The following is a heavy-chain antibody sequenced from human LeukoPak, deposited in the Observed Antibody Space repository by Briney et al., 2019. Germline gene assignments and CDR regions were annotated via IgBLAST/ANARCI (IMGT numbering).Heavy chain of an antibody. Sequence: GASVKVSCKAFGGTFSSYAISWVRQAPGQGLEWMGRIIPILGIANYAQKFQGRVTITADKSTSTAYMELSSLRSEDTAVYYCASRSVAGHTQFNYWGQGTLVTVSS. D-gene: IGHD6-19*01. V-gene: IGHV1-69*04. CDR2: IIPILGIA. J-gene: IGHJ4*02. CDR3: ASRSVAGHTQFNY. CDR1: GGTFSSYA.